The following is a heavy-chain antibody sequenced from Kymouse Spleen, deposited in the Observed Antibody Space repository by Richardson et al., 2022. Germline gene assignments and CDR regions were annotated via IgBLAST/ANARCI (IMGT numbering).Heavy chain of an antibody. CDR2: IKSKTDGGTT. J-gene: IGHJ4*02. Sequence: EVQLVESGGGLVKPGGSLRLSCAASGFTFSNAWMSWVRQAPGKGLEWVGRIKSKTDGGTTDYAAPVKGRFTISRDDSKNTLYLQMNSLKTEDTAVYYCTTVLLWFGELLELSPFDYWGQGTLVTVSS. V-gene: IGHV3-15*01. CDR3: TTVLLWFGELLELSPFDY. CDR1: GFTFSNAW. D-gene: IGHD3-10*01.